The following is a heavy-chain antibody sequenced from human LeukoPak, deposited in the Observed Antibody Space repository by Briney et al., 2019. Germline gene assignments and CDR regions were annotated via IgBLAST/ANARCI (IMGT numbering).Heavy chain of an antibody. J-gene: IGHJ4*02. Sequence: ASVMVSCKASGYTFTSYGISWVRQAPGQGLEWMGWNSAYNGNTNYPQKLQGRVTMTTDTSTSTAYMELRSLGSDDTAVYYCARVRYSGSYQSFDYWGQGTLVTVSS. D-gene: IGHD1-26*01. CDR1: GYTFTSYG. CDR2: NSAYNGNT. V-gene: IGHV1-18*01. CDR3: ARVRYSGSYQSFDY.